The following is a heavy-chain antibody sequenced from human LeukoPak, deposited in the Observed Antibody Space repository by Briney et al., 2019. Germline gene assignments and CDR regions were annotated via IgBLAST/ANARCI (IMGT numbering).Heavy chain of an antibody. CDR2: VNPNSGGT. CDR1: GYTFTDYY. V-gene: IGHV1-2*02. Sequence: ASVKVSCKASGYTFTDYYMHWVRQAPGQGLEWMAWVNPNSGGTNYAQKFQGRVTMTRDTSISTAYMELSRLRSDDTAVYYCARGPHFTPPPDIWGQGTMVTVSS. J-gene: IGHJ3*02. D-gene: IGHD2/OR15-2a*01. CDR3: ARGPHFTPPPDI.